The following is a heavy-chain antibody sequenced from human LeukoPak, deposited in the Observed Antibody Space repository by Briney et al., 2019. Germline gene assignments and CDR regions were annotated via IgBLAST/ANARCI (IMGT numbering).Heavy chain of an antibody. Sequence: GGSLRLSCAASGFTFSSYGMSWVRQAPGKGLEWVSAISGSGGRTYYADSVKGRFTISRDNSKNTLYLQMNSLRAEDTAVYYCAKLTTVTTDFDYWGQGTLVTVSS. CDR3: AKLTTVTTDFDY. CDR1: GFTFSSYG. D-gene: IGHD4-17*01. V-gene: IGHV3-23*01. J-gene: IGHJ4*02. CDR2: ISGSGGRT.